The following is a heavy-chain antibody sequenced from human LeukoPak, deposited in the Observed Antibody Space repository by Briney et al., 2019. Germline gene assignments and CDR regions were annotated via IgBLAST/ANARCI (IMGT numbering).Heavy chain of an antibody. Sequence: PGGSLRLSCAASGFTFDDYAMHWVRHAPGKGLEWVSGISWNSGSIGYADSVKGRFTISRDSSRNTLFLHMNTLRAEDTAIYYCAKDRTVGASYWYFDLWGRGTLVTVSS. D-gene: IGHD1-26*01. CDR2: ISWNSGSI. CDR3: AKDRTVGASYWYFDL. V-gene: IGHV3-9*01. CDR1: GFTFDDYA. J-gene: IGHJ2*01.